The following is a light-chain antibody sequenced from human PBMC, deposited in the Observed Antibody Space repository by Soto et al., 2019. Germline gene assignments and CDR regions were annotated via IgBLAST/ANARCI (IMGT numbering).Light chain of an antibody. CDR2: QAF. V-gene: IGKV1-5*03. CDR3: QQYNGYSGYT. J-gene: IGKJ2*01. CDR1: QSISSW. Sequence: DIQMTQSPSTLSASVGDRVTITCRASQSISSWLAWYQQKPGKAPKLLIYQAFSLESGVPSMFSGSGSGTEFTLTISSLQPDDFATYYCQQYNGYSGYTFGQGTKLEIK.